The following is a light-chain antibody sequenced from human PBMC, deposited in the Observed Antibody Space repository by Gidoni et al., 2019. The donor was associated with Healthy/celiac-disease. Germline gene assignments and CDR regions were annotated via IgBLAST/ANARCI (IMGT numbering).Light chain of an antibody. CDR2: RNN. CDR3: AAWNDSLSAWV. V-gene: IGLV1-47*01. CDR1: SSNIGSNY. Sequence: QSVLTQPPSASGTPGQRFTISCSGSSSNIGSNYVYWYQQLPGTAPKLLIYRNNQRPSGFPDRFSGSKSGTSASLAISGLRSEDEADYYCAAWNDSLSAWVFGGGTKLTV. J-gene: IGLJ3*02.